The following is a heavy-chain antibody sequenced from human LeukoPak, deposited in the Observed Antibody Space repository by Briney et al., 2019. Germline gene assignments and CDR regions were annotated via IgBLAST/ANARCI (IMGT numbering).Heavy chain of an antibody. CDR2: IYYSGST. Sequence: SETLSLTCTVAGGSISSGDYYWSWIRQPPGKGLEWIGYIYYSGSTYYNPSLKSRVTISVDTSKNQFSLKLSSVTAADTAVYYCARGHSSSWYIPFDYWGQGTLVTVSS. J-gene: IGHJ4*02. V-gene: IGHV4-30-4*08. CDR3: ARGHSSSWYIPFDY. D-gene: IGHD6-13*01. CDR1: GGSISSGDYY.